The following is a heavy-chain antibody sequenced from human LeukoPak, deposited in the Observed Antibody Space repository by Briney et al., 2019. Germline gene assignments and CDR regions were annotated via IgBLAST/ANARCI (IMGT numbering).Heavy chain of an antibody. D-gene: IGHD5-18*01. Sequence: GGSLRLSCAASGFTFSSYAMNWVRQAPGKGLEWVSVTSGSGDSAYYADSVKGRFTISRDNSKNTLYLQMNSLRAEDTAVYYCAKALQLWFSWFDPWGQGTLVTVSS. CDR2: TSGSGDSA. V-gene: IGHV3-23*01. CDR1: GFTFSSYA. J-gene: IGHJ5*02. CDR3: AKALQLWFSWFDP.